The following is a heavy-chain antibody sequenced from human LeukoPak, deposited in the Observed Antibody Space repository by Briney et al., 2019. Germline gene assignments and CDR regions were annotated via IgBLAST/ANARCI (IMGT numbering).Heavy chain of an antibody. V-gene: IGHV4-30-2*01. CDR1: GGSISSGGYS. D-gene: IGHD2/OR15-2a*01. Sequence: SETLSLTCAVSGGSISSGGYSCSWIRQPPGKGLEWIGYIYHSGSTYYNPSLKSRVTISVDRSKNQFSLKLSSVTAADTAVYYCARVSFTGFDYWGQGTLVTVSS. J-gene: IGHJ4*02. CDR3: ARVSFTGFDY. CDR2: IYHSGST.